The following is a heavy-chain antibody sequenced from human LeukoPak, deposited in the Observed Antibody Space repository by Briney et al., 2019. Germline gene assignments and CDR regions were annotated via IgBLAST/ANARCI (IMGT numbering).Heavy chain of an antibody. J-gene: IGHJ6*03. Sequence: GGSLRLSCAASGFAFSNYWLHWGRQAPGKGLVWVARINTHGSSTNYADSVKGRFTISRDNAKNTLYLQMTSLSAEDTAVYYALAGNYYYYMDVWGKGTTVTVSS. D-gene: IGHD6-13*01. CDR3: LAGNYYYYMDV. V-gene: IGHV3-74*01. CDR1: GFAFSNYW. CDR2: INTHGSST.